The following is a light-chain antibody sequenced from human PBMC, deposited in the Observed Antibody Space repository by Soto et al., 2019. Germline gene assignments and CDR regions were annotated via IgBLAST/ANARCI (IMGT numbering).Light chain of an antibody. J-gene: IGKJ4*01. CDR2: DAT. CDR3: QQRSNWLT. CDR1: QSVSSY. V-gene: IGKV3-11*01. Sequence: EIVLTQSPATLSLSPGERATLSCRASQSVSSYLAWYQQKPGQAPRLLIYDATIRATGIPGRFSGSGSGTDFTLTISNLEPEDFAIYYCQQRSNWLTFGGGTKVEIK.